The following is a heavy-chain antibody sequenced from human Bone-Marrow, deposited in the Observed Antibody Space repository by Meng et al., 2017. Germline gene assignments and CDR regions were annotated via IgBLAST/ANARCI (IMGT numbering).Heavy chain of an antibody. Sequence: GGSLRLSCAASGFTFSSYAMHWVRHAPGKGLEWVSALSGGGFTTYYADSVKGRFAISRHNSKNTLYLQMNSLRAEDTALYYCAKYSYGLGDYLDYWGQGALVTVSS. V-gene: IGHV3-23*01. D-gene: IGHD3-10*01. CDR3: AKYSYGLGDYLDY. CDR2: LSGGGFTT. CDR1: GFTFSSYA. J-gene: IGHJ4*02.